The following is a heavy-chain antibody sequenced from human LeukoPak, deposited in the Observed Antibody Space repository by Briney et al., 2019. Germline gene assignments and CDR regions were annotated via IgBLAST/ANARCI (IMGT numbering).Heavy chain of an antibody. CDR3: ARSKGQHGSGNYLLPGYYYYYGMDV. J-gene: IGHJ6*02. V-gene: IGHV1-8*01. CDR2: MNPNSGNT. CDR1: GYTFTSYD. D-gene: IGHD3-10*01. Sequence: ASVKVSCKASGYTFTSYDINWVRQATGQGLEWMGWMNPNSGNTGYAQKFQGRVTMTRNTSISTAYMELSSLRSEDTAVYYCARSKGQHGSGNYLLPGYYYYYGMDVWGQGTTVTVSS.